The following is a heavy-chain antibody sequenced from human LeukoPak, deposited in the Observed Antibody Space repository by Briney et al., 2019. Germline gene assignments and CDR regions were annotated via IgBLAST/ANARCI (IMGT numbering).Heavy chain of an antibody. Sequence: ASVKVSCKASGYTFTGYYMHWVRQAPGQGLEWMGWINPNSGGTNYAQKFQGRVTMTRDTSISTAYMELSRLRSDDTDVYYCARDNPAILPYYFDYWGQGTLVTVSS. J-gene: IGHJ4*02. CDR2: INPNSGGT. V-gene: IGHV1-2*02. CDR3: ARDNPAILPYYFDY. CDR1: GYTFTGYY. D-gene: IGHD2-2*02.